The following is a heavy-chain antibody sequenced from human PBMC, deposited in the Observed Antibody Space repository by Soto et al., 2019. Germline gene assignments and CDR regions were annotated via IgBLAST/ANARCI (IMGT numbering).Heavy chain of an antibody. J-gene: IGHJ4*02. CDR2: IKQDGSET. CDR1: GFTFSTYW. CDR3: AAWAGSSWFDY. V-gene: IGHV3-7*02. D-gene: IGHD6-13*01. Sequence: EVQLVESGGGLVQPGESLRLSCAGSGFTFSTYWMSWVRQAPGKGLEWVANIKQDGSETDCVDSVKGRFTISRDNAKNSPYLQMNSLRAEDTAVYYCAAWAGSSWFDYWGQGTLVTVCS.